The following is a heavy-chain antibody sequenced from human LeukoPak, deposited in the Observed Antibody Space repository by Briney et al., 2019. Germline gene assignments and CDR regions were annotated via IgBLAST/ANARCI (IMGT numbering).Heavy chain of an antibody. CDR2: IYYIGSP. CDR1: GGAINSYH. Sequence: SETLSLTCTVSGGAINSYHWTWIRQPPGKGLEWIASIYYIGSPKYNPSLESRVTISVDTSKNQFSLKVNSLTAADTAVYYCARALNTELDYGDYDAGDYYYYYGMDVWGQGTTVTVSS. V-gene: IGHV4-59*01. CDR3: ARALNTELDYGDYDAGDYYYYYGMDV. D-gene: IGHD4-17*01. J-gene: IGHJ6*02.